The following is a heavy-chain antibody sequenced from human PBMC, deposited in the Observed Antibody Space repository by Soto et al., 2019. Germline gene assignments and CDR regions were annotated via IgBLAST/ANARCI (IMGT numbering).Heavy chain of an antibody. J-gene: IGHJ4*02. Sequence: QITLKESGPTLVKPTQTLTLTCTFSGFSLSTSGVGVGWIRQPPGRALEWLALVYWDDEKRYSPSLKSSLTITKDTSNNQVVLTMTNMDPVDTDTYYCAHRPNCWSTSCFYFDYWGQGILVTVSS. CDR3: AHRPNCWSTSCFYFDY. CDR1: GFSLSTSGVG. CDR2: VYWDDEK. V-gene: IGHV2-5*02. D-gene: IGHD2-2*01.